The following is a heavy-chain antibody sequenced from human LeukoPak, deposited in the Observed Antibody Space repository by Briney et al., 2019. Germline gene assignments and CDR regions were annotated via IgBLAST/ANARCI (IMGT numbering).Heavy chain of an antibody. V-gene: IGHV4-61*02. CDR2: IHTSGST. J-gene: IGHJ4*02. CDR3: ARDGGSGWYNY. D-gene: IGHD6-19*01. CDR1: GGSISSGGYY. Sequence: SETLSLTCTVSGGSISSGGYYWNWIRQPAGKGLEWIGRIHTSGSTNYNPSLKSRVTMSVDTSKNQFSLNLSSMTAADTAVYFCARDGGSGWYNYWGQETLVTVSS.